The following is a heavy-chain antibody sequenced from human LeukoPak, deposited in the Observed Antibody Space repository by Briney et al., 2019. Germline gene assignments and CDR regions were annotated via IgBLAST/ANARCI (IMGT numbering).Heavy chain of an antibody. D-gene: IGHD3-10*01. J-gene: IGHJ5*02. Sequence: ASVKVSCKASGYTFTGYYMHWVRQAPGQGLEWMGWINPNSGGTNYAQKFQGRVTMTRDTSTSTAYMELRSLRSDDTAVYYCARTYYYGSGRLNWFDPWGQGTLVTVSS. CDR3: ARTYYYGSGRLNWFDP. V-gene: IGHV1-2*02. CDR2: INPNSGGT. CDR1: GYTFTGYY.